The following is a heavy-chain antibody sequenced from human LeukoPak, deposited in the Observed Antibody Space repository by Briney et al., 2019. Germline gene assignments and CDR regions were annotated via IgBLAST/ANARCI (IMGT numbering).Heavy chain of an antibody. CDR2: INSDGSNT. J-gene: IGHJ4*02. CDR1: GLTFSSSC. Sequence: TGGSLRLSCAASGLTFSSSCMYWVRQAPGKGLVWVSYINSDGSNTRYADSVRGRFTISRDNAKEKVHLQMNSLRAKDTAVYYCARSVSGWQAIDYWGQGTPVTVSS. D-gene: IGHD6-19*01. V-gene: IGHV3-74*01. CDR3: ARSVSGWQAIDY.